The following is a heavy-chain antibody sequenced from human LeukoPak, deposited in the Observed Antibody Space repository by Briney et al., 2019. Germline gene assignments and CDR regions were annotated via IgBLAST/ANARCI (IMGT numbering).Heavy chain of an antibody. CDR2: INPNSGGT. CDR3: ARSGVADAFDI. Sequence: VASVTVSCMASGGTFSSYAISWVRQAPGQGLEWMGWINPNSGGTNYAQKFQGRVTMTRDTSISTAYMELSRLRSDDTAVYSCARSGVADAFDIWGQGTMVTVSS. CDR1: GGTFSSYA. V-gene: IGHV1-2*02. J-gene: IGHJ3*02. D-gene: IGHD3-10*01.